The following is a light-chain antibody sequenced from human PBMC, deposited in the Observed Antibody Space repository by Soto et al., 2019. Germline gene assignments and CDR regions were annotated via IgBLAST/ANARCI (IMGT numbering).Light chain of an antibody. CDR1: QGINSH. J-gene: IGKJ4*01. CDR3: KQLNGYPMT. Sequence: DIQLTQSPSFLSATVGDRVTITCRASQGINSHLACYQQKLGKAPKLLIYEASTLQSGFPSRFSGSRSETEFTLTISSLQPEDFATYYCKQLNGYPMTFGGGTKVEIK. CDR2: EAS. V-gene: IGKV1-9*01.